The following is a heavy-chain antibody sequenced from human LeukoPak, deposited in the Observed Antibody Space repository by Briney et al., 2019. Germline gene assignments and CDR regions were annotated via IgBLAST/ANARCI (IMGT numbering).Heavy chain of an antibody. Sequence: GGSLRLSCAASGFTFSSYWMSWVRQAPGKGLEWVANIKQDGSEKYYVDSVKGRFTISRDNAKNSLYLQMNSLRAEDTAVYYCARVGITLFGVVILWGQGTLVTVSS. V-gene: IGHV3-7*01. CDR2: IKQDGSEK. CDR3: ARVGITLFGVVIL. J-gene: IGHJ4*02. D-gene: IGHD3-3*01. CDR1: GFTFSSYW.